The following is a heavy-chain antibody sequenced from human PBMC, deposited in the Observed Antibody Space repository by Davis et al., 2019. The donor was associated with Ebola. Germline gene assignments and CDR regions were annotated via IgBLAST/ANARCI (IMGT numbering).Heavy chain of an antibody. J-gene: IGHJ4*02. CDR2: IIPIFGTA. Sequence: AASVKVSCKASGGTFSSYAISWVRQAPGQGLEWMGGIIPIFGTANYAQKFQGRVTITADKSTSTAYMELSSLRSEDTAVYYCATTLDQPLLDYWGQGTLVTVSS. D-gene: IGHD1-26*01. CDR3: ATTLDQPLLDY. CDR1: GGTFSSYA. V-gene: IGHV1-69*06.